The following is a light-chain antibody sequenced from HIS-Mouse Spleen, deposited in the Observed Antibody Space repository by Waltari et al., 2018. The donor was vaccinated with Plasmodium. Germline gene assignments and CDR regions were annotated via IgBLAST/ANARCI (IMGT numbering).Light chain of an antibody. J-gene: IGKJ4*01. CDR1: QSVSSSY. Sequence: EIVLTQSPGTLSLSPGERATLSCRASQSVSSSYLAWDQQKPGQAPRRLSYGASSRATGIPDRVSGSGSGTDFTLTISRLEPEDFAVYYCQQYGSSPLTFGGGTKVEIK. V-gene: IGKV3-20*01. CDR2: GAS. CDR3: QQYGSSPLT.